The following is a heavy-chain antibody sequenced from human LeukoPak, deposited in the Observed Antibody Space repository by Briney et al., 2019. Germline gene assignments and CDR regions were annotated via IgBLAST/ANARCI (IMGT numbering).Heavy chain of an antibody. Sequence: ASVKVSCKASGYTFTSYAMHWVRQAPGQRLEWMGWINAGNGNTKYPQKFQGRVTITRDTSASTAYMELSSLRSEDTAVYYCARDPGYSSGFNWFDPWGQGTLVTVSS. D-gene: IGHD6-19*01. CDR1: GYTFTSYA. CDR2: INAGNGNT. J-gene: IGHJ5*02. CDR3: ARDPGYSSGFNWFDP. V-gene: IGHV1-3*01.